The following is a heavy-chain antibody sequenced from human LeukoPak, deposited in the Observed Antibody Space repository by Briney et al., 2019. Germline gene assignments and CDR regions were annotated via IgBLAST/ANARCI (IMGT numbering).Heavy chain of an antibody. CDR2: ISYDGSNK. CDR1: GFTFSSYG. Sequence: GGSLRLSRAASGFTFSSYGMHWVRQAPGKGLEWVAVISYDGSNKYYADSVKGRFTISRDNSKNTLYLQMNSLRAEDTAVYYCAKDHCGGDCYLFDYWGQGTLVTVSS. D-gene: IGHD2-21*02. J-gene: IGHJ4*02. CDR3: AKDHCGGDCYLFDY. V-gene: IGHV3-30*18.